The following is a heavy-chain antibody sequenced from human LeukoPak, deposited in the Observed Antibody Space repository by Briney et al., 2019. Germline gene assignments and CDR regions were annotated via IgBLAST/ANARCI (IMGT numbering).Heavy chain of an antibody. CDR3: ARGYCSGGSCYNWFDP. V-gene: IGHV1-2*02. Sequence: ASVKVSCKASGYSFIGYYMHWVRQAPGQGLEWMGWINPNSGGTNYAQKFQGRVTMTRDTSISTAYMELSRLRSDDTAVYYCARGYCSGGSCYNWFDPWGQGTLVTVSS. CDR2: INPNSGGT. CDR1: GYSFIGYY. J-gene: IGHJ5*02. D-gene: IGHD2-15*01.